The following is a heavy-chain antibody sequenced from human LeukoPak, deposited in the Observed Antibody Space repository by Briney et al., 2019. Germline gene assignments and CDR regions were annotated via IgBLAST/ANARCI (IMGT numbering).Heavy chain of an antibody. CDR2: IIPIFGTA. CDR1: GGTFSSYA. CDR3: ASNSDGSRYYDFWSGYYTLDY. J-gene: IGHJ4*02. D-gene: IGHD3-3*01. V-gene: IGHV1-69*13. Sequence: SVKVSCKASGGTFSSYAISWVRQAPGQGLEWMGGIIPIFGTANYAQKSQGRVTITADESTSTAYMELSSLRSEDTAVYYCASNSDGSRYYDFWSGYYTLDYWGQGTLVTVSS.